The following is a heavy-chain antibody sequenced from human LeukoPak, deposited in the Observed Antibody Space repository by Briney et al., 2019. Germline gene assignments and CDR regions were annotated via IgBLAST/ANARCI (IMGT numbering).Heavy chain of an antibody. J-gene: IGHJ3*02. D-gene: IGHD4-17*01. CDR3: ARDRTDYGSFDI. CDR1: GFAFSSYS. CDR2: LSHTSSYT. Sequence: GGSLRLSCAASGFAFSSYSMNWVRQAPGKGLEWVSYLSHTSSYTNYADSVKGRFTISRDNAKNSLYLQMNSLGAEDTALYYCARDRTDYGSFDIWGQGTMVTVSS. V-gene: IGHV3-21*05.